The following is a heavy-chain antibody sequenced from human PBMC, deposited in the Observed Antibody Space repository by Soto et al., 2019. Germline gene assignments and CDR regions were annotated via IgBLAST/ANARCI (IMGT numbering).Heavy chain of an antibody. CDR1: GGTFSTYA. V-gene: IGHV1-69*01. CDR2: IIPLFGTA. CDR3: ARGVHYDSSGYYYVY. D-gene: IGHD3-22*01. J-gene: IGHJ4*02. Sequence: QVQLVQSGAEVKKPGSSVKVSCKASGGTFSTYAIDWVRQAPGQGLEWMGGIIPLFGTAKYAQNFQGRITITADEPTNTAYMVLRSLRSQDTAVYYCARGVHYDSSGYYYVYWGQGTLVTVSS.